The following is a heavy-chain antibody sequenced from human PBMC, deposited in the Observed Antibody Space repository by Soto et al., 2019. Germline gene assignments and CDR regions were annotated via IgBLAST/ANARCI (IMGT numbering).Heavy chain of an antibody. J-gene: IGHJ3*02. CDR1: GFTFTNAW. CDR2: IKSKTDGGTI. Sequence: EVQLVESGGGLVKPGGSLRLSCAASGFTFTNAWMTWVRQGPGKGLEWVGRIKSKTDGGTIDYAAPVKGRFTISRDDSKNTLYLQINSLKTEDTAVYYCTTGPNLRPLAAFDIWGQGTVVTVSS. CDR3: TTGPNLRPLAAFDI. V-gene: IGHV3-15*01.